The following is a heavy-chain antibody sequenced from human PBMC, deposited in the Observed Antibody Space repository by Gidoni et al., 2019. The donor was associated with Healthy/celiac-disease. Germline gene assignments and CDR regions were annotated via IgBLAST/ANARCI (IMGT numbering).Heavy chain of an antibody. CDR2: ISSSSSTI. D-gene: IGHD3-10*01. CDR1: GFTFCSYS. V-gene: IGHV3-48*04. Sequence: EVQLVESGGGLVQPGGSLRLSCAASGFTFCSYSMNWVRQAPGKGLEWVSYISSSSSTIYYADSVKGRFTISRDNAKNSLYLQMNSLRAEDTAVYYCARDSDMVRGVIPIYFDYWGQGTLVTVSS. CDR3: ARDSDMVRGVIPIYFDY. J-gene: IGHJ4*02.